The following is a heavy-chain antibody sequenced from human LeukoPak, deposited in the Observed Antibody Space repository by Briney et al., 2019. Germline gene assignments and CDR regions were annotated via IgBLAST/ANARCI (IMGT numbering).Heavy chain of an antibody. J-gene: IGHJ6*03. V-gene: IGHV4-39*01. CDR2: IYYSGST. Sequence: SETLSLTCTVSGGSIGSSSYYWGWIRQPPGKGREWIGSIYYSGSTYYNPSLKSRVTISVDTSKNQFFLKLSSVTAADTAVYYCARQRFLEWQQNKYDYYMDVWGKGTTVTVSS. CDR3: ARQRFLEWQQNKYDYYMDV. D-gene: IGHD3-3*01. CDR1: GGSIGSSSYY.